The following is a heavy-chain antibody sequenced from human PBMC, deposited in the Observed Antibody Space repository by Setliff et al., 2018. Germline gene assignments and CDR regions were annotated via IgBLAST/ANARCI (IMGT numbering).Heavy chain of an antibody. CDR2: IITNAGKT. V-gene: IGHV1-18*01. CDR1: GYTFTNYG. CDR3: ARFGGSCSSSSCYASDL. J-gene: IGHJ3*01. D-gene: IGHD2-2*01. Sequence: ASVKVSCKASGYTFTNYGFTWVRQAPGQGLEWMGMIITNAGKTSYPKKFQGRVTMTTDTYTGTGYMELRSLTSDDTAVYFCARFGGSCSSSSCYASDLWGQGTMVTVSS.